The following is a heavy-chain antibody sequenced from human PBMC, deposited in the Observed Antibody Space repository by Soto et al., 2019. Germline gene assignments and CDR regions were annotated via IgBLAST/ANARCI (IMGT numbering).Heavy chain of an antibody. D-gene: IGHD7-27*01. CDR1: GYTFTSYG. Sequence: ASVKVSCKASGYTFTSYGISWVRQAPGQGLEWMGWISAYNGDTNYAQKLQGRVTMTTDTSTSTAYMELRSLRSDDTAVYYCASRRLGDWLDPWGQGTLVTVSS. CDR3: ASRRLGDWLDP. CDR2: ISAYNGDT. V-gene: IGHV1-18*04. J-gene: IGHJ5*02.